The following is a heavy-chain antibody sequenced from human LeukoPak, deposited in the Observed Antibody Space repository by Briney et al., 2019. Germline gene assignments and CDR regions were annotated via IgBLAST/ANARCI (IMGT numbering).Heavy chain of an antibody. CDR3: VSALIVATVY. D-gene: IGHD5-12*01. J-gene: IGHJ4*02. V-gene: IGHV3-48*01. Sequence: GGSLRLSCAASGFTFSSYNMNWVRQAPGKGLEWVSYISAGGNDIYYADSVKGRFTISRDNAKNSLYLQMNSLRADDTAVYYCVSALIVATVYWGPGTLVTVSS. CDR2: ISAGGNDI. CDR1: GFTFSSYN.